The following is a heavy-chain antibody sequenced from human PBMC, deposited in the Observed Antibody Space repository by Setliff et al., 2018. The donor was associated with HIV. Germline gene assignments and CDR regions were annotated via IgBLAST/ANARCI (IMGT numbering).Heavy chain of an antibody. CDR1: GYTFTSYP. V-gene: IGHV1-46*01. D-gene: IGHD3-3*01. CDR3: ARDLRDGFEEWFSALDDGMDV. CDR2: INTSGGSA. J-gene: IGHJ6*02. Sequence: ASVKVSCKASGYTFTSYPMHWVRQAPGQGLEWMGVINTSGGSAGYAEKFRGRVTMTRDTSTSTVYMELSRLRSDDTAVYYCARDLRDGFEEWFSALDDGMDVWGQGTTVTVSS.